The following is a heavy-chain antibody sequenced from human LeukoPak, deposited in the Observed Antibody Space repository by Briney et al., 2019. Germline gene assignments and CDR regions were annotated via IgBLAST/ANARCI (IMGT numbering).Heavy chain of an antibody. V-gene: IGHV3-23*01. CDR3: ARDWGSSGGLGVGY. D-gene: IGHD6-19*01. Sequence: GGSLRLSCAASGFTFSNYAMGWVRQAPGKGLEWVSGISGSGGSTDYADSVKGRITTSRDNSKNTLYLQMNNLRAEDTAVYYCARDWGSSGGLGVGYWGQGALVTVSS. J-gene: IGHJ4*02. CDR1: GFTFSNYA. CDR2: ISGSGGST.